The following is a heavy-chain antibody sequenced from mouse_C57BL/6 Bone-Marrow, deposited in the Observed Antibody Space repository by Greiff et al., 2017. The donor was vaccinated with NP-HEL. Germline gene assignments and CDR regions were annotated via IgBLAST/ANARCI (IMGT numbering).Heavy chain of an antibody. Sequence: VQLKESGAELVRPGASVKLSCTASGFNIKDDYMHWVKQRPEQGLEWIGWIDPENGDTEYASKFQGKATITADTSSNTAYLQLSSLTSEDTAVYYCTTYYSNLLDYWGQGTTLTVSS. V-gene: IGHV14-4*01. D-gene: IGHD2-5*01. CDR3: TTYYSNLLDY. CDR1: GFNIKDDY. J-gene: IGHJ2*01. CDR2: IDPENGDT.